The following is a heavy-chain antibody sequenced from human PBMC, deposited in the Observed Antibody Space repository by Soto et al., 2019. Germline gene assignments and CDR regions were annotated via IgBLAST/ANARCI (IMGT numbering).Heavy chain of an antibody. CDR2: ISGSGGST. Sequence: QSGGSLRLSCAASGFTFSSYAMSWVRHAPGKGLEWVSAISGSGGSTYYADSVKGRFTISRDNSKNTLYLQMNSLRAEDTAVYYCAKVTHVGATLAPFDYWGQGTLVTVSS. J-gene: IGHJ4*02. CDR1: GFTFSSYA. D-gene: IGHD1-26*01. V-gene: IGHV3-23*01. CDR3: AKVTHVGATLAPFDY.